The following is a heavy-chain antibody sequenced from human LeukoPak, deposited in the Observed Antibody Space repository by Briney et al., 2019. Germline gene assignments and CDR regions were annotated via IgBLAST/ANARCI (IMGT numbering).Heavy chain of an antibody. CDR1: GFTVSSNY. CDR2: ISYDGSNK. D-gene: IGHD1-26*01. Sequence: GGSLRLSCAASGFTVSSNYMSWVRQAPGKGLEWVAVISYDGSNKYYADSVKGRFTISRDNSKNTLYLQMNSLRAEDTAVYYCAKDSSSDIVGATQFDYWGQGTLVTVSS. CDR3: AKDSSSDIVGATQFDY. J-gene: IGHJ4*02. V-gene: IGHV3-30*18.